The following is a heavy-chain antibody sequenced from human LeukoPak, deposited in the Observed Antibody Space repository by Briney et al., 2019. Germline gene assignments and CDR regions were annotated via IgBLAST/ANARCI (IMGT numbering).Heavy chain of an antibody. CDR2: INEDGSNK. CDR1: GFTFSSYW. J-gene: IGHJ4*02. Sequence: GGSLRLSCAASGFTFSSYWLSWVRQAPGKGLEWVANINEDGSNKWHLGSVKGRFTVSRDNARNSLYLQMNSLRVEDTAVYYCTRVIVAVPGYFDYFDFWGQGVLVTVSS. V-gene: IGHV3-7*01. CDR3: TRVIVAVPGYFDYFDF. D-gene: IGHD6-19*01.